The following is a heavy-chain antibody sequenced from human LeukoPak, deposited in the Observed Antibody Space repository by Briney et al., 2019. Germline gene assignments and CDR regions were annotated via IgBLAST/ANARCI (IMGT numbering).Heavy chain of an antibody. CDR3: ARSWHGVDS. Sequence: GGSLRLSCAASGFTFSSSWMYWVRLGPGKGLVWVALIRADGSSTTYADSVKGRFTVSRDNAKNTLYLQMNSLRAEDTAVYYCARSWHGVDSWGQGTLVTVSS. D-gene: IGHD2-8*01. J-gene: IGHJ4*02. V-gene: IGHV3-74*01. CDR1: GFTFSSSW. CDR2: IRADGSST.